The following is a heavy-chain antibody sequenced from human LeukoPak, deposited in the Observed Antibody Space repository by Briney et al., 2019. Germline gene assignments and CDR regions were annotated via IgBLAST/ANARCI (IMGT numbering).Heavy chain of an antibody. J-gene: IGHJ3*02. CDR1: GGSFSGYY. CDR3: ARVEWLLLGAFDI. CDR2: INHSGST. V-gene: IGHV4-34*01. Sequence: SETLSLTCAVYGGSFSGYYWSWIRQPPGKGLEWIGEINHSGSTNYNPSLKSRVTISVDTSKNQFSLKLSSVTAADTAVYYCARVEWLLLGAFDIWGQGTMVTVSS. D-gene: IGHD3-22*01.